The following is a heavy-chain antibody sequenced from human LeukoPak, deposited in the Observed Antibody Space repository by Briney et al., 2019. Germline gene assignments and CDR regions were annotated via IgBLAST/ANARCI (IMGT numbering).Heavy chain of an antibody. J-gene: IGHJ4*02. D-gene: IGHD3-10*01. V-gene: IGHV4-34*01. Sequence: PSETLSLTCAVYGGSFSGYYWSWIRQHPGKGLEWIGYIYYSGSTYYNPSLKSRVTISVDTSKNQFSLKLSSVTAADTAVYYCARGGGDYYVDYWDQGTLVTVSS. CDR1: GGSFSGYY. CDR2: IYYSGST. CDR3: ARGGGDYYVDY.